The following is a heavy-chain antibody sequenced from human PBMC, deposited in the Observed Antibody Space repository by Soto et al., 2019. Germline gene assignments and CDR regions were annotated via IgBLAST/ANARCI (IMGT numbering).Heavy chain of an antibody. J-gene: IGHJ6*02. CDR1: GFTFSSYA. CDR2: ISYDGSNK. CDR3: ARASPPQYYDYVWGSYRSNDYYYYGMDV. D-gene: IGHD3-16*02. V-gene: IGHV3-30-3*01. Sequence: VQLVESGGGVVQPGRSLRLSCAASGFTFSSYAMHWVRQAPGKGLEWVAVISYDGSNKYYADSVKGRFTISRDNSKNTLYLQMNSLRAEDTAVYYCARASPPQYYDYVWGSYRSNDYYYYGMDVWGQGTTVTVSS.